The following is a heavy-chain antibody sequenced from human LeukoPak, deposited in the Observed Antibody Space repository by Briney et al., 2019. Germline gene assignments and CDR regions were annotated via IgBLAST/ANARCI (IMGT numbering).Heavy chain of an antibody. CDR3: ARAAYGSGSYFYLGNYYYYYMDV. V-gene: IGHV3-7*01. Sequence: GGSLRLSCAASGFTFSDYYMSWIRQAPGKGLEWVANIKQDGSEKYYVDSVKGRFTISRDNAKNSLYLQMNSLRAEDTAVYYCARAAYGSGSYFYLGNYYYYYMDVWGKGTTVTVSS. J-gene: IGHJ6*03. CDR2: IKQDGSEK. D-gene: IGHD3-10*01. CDR1: GFTFSDYY.